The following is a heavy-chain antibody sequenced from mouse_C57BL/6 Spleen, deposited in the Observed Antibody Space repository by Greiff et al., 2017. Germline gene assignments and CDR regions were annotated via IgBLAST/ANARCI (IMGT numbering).Heavy chain of an antibody. CDR1: GFTFSDFY. CDR2: SRNKANDYTT. D-gene: IGHD1-1*01. Sequence: EVMLVESGGGLVQSGRSLRLSCATSGFTFSDFYMEWVRQAPGKGLEWIAASRNKANDYTTEYSASVKGRFIVSRDTSQSILYLQMNALRAEDTAIYYCARDARGSSYFDYWGQGTTLTVSS. V-gene: IGHV7-1*01. CDR3: ARDARGSSYFDY. J-gene: IGHJ2*01.